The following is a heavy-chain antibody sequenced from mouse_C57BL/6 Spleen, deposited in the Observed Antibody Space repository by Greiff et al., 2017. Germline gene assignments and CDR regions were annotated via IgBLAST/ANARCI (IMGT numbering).Heavy chain of an antibody. J-gene: IGHJ4*01. CDR3: ARAFYYYGSRYAMDY. Sequence: QVQLQQPGAELVRPGSSVKLSCKASGYTFTSYWMHWVKQRPIQGLEWIGNIDPSDSETHYNQKFKDKATLTVDKSSSTAYMQLSSLTSEDSAVYYCARAFYYYGSRYAMDYWGQGTSVTVSS. CDR1: GYTFTSYW. D-gene: IGHD1-1*01. CDR2: IDPSDSET. V-gene: IGHV1-52*01.